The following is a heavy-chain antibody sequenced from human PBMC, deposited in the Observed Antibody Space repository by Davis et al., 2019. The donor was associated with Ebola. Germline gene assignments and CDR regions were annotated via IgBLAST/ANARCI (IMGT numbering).Heavy chain of an antibody. CDR1: GGSFSGGY. D-gene: IGHD3-22*01. Sequence: MPSETLSLTCAVDGGSFSGGYWSWIRQPPGKGLEWIGEINGSGSTNYNPSLQSRVTISVDTSKNQFSLKLSSVTAADTAVYYCARRHLSRFYYDSSGPYFYCHYGMDVWGKGTTVTVSS. V-gene: IGHV4-34*01. J-gene: IGHJ6*04. CDR3: ARRHLSRFYYDSSGPYFYCHYGMDV. CDR2: INGSGST.